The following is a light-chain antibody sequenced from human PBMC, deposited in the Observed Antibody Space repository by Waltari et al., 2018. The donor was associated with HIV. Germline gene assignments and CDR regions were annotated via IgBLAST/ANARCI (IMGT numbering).Light chain of an antibody. V-gene: IGLV1-40*01. CDR3: QSYDSSLRASV. J-gene: IGLJ2*01. CDR2: SAT. Sequence: QSALTQPPSVSGAPGQRVTISCTGNRSNIGAGYFVHWYQHLPGTAPKLLVYSATKRPSGVPDRFSGPKSGTSASLVITGLQAEDEADYYCQSYDSSLRASVFGGGTKLTVL. CDR1: RSNIGAGYF.